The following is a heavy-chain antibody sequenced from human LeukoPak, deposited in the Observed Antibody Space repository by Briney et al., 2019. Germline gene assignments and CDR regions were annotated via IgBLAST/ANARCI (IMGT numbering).Heavy chain of an antibody. Sequence: ATVKISCKASGYTFTDYYMHWVQQAPGKGLEWMGRVDPEDGETIYAEKFQGRVTTTADTSTDTAYMELSGLRSEDTAVYYCATGNYYDSSGYYYWGQGTLVTVSS. CDR3: ATGNYYDSSGYYY. V-gene: IGHV1-69-2*01. D-gene: IGHD3-22*01. CDR1: GYTFTDYY. CDR2: VDPEDGET. J-gene: IGHJ4*02.